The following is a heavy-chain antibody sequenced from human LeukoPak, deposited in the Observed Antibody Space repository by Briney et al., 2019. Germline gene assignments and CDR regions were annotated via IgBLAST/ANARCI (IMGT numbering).Heavy chain of an antibody. CDR1: GFTFSSYA. CDR3: ARNRHFDY. D-gene: IGHD1-14*01. CDR2: INHSGST. Sequence: PGGSLRLSCAASGFTFSSYAMSWIRQPPGKGLEWIGEINHSGSTNYNPSLKSRVTISVDTSKNQFSLKLSSVTAADTAVYYCARNRHFDYWGQGTLVTVSS. V-gene: IGHV4-34*01. J-gene: IGHJ4*02.